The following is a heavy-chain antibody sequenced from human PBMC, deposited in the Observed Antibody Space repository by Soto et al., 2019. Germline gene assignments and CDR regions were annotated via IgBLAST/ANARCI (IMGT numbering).Heavy chain of an antibody. CDR3: ARAVRGYRYGTFDE. CDR1: GDSIDTYY. J-gene: IGHJ4*02. CDR2: ISYSGST. Sequence: SGTLSLTCTVSGDSIDTYYWSWILQPPVKGLEWIGYISYSGSTNYNPSLKSRVTISVDMSKSQFSLKLSSVTAADTAVYYCARAVRGYRYGTFDEWGKGTLVTV. V-gene: IGHV4-59*08. D-gene: IGHD5-18*01.